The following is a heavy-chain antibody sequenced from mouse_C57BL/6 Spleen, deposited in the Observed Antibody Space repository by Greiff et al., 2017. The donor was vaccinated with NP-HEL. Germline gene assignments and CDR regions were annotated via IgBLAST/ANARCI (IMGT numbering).Heavy chain of an antibody. V-gene: IGHV1-81*01. Sequence: VQLQQSGAELARPGASVKLSCKASGYTFTSYGISWVKQRTGQGLEWIGEIYPRSGNTYYNEKFKGKATLTADKSSSTAYMELGSLTSEDSAVYFGARRDYYGSSPSYARDYWGKGTSVTVSP. J-gene: IGHJ4*01. CDR3: ARRDYYGSSPSYARDY. CDR1: GYTFTSYG. D-gene: IGHD1-1*01. CDR2: IYPRSGNT.